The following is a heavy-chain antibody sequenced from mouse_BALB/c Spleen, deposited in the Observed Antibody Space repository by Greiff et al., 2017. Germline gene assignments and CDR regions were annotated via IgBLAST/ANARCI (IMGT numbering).Heavy chain of an antibody. D-gene: IGHD2-1*01. CDR1: GYTFTSYW. V-gene: IGHV1-7*01. J-gene: IGHJ3*01. Sequence: VQLQQSGAELAKPGASVKMSCKASGYTFTSYWMHWVKQRPGQGLEWIGYINPSTGYTEYNQKFKDKATLTADKSSSTAYMQLSSLTSEDSAIYYCARSGGNSFAYWGQGTLVTVSA. CDR3: ARSGGNSFAY. CDR2: INPSTGYT.